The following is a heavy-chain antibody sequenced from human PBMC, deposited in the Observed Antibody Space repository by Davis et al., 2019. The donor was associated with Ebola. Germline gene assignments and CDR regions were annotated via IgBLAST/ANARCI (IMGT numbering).Heavy chain of an antibody. CDR2: IRSKAYGGTT. Sequence: SCTASGFTFGDYAMSWVRQAPGKGLEWVGFIRSKAYGGTTEYAASVKGRFTISRDDSKSIAYLQMNSLKTEDTAVYYCTSMSGWRYYYYGMDVWGQGTTVTVSS. D-gene: IGHD6-19*01. CDR1: GFTFGDYA. V-gene: IGHV3-49*04. J-gene: IGHJ6*02. CDR3: TSMSGWRYYYYGMDV.